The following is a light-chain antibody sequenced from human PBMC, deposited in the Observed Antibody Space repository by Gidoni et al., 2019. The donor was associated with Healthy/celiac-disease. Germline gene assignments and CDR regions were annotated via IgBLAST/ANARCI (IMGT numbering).Light chain of an antibody. J-gene: IGKJ1*01. CDR3: QEYNSYRT. CDR1: QSISSW. CDR2: DAY. V-gene: IGKV1-5*01. Sequence: IQMTLFPSTLSASVGDRVTITCRASQSISSWLAWYQQKPGKATKLLIYDAYSLESGVPSRFSGSGCGTEFTLTISSLQPDDFATYYCQEYNSYRTFGQGTKVEIK.